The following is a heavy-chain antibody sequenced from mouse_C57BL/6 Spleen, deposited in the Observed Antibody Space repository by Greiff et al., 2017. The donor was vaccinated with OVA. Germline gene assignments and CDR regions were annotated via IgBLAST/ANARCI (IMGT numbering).Heavy chain of an antibody. V-gene: IGHV1-82*01. Sequence: VQLQQSGPELVKPGASVKISCKASGYAFSSSWMNWVKQRPGKGLEWIGRIYPGDGDTNYNGKFKGKATLTADKSSSTAYMQLSRLASDDSAVYFSARDGNYVRYYAMDYWGQGTSVTVSS. CDR1: GYAFSSSW. CDR3: ARDGNYVRYYAMDY. D-gene: IGHD2-1*01. CDR2: IYPGDGDT. J-gene: IGHJ4*01.